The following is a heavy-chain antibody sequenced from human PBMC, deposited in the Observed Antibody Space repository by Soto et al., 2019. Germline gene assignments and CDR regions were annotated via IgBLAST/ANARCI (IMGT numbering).Heavy chain of an antibody. Sequence: EVQLVESGGGLVQPGGSLRLSCAASGFTVSSYRMSWVRQAPGKGLEWVSVIYSAASADFADSVKGRFTISRDNSRNTLYLQMSSLRAEDTAVYYCARVHRSSYHYFDYWGQGTLVTVSS. CDR3: ARVHRSSYHYFDY. V-gene: IGHV3-66*01. D-gene: IGHD6-13*01. CDR1: GFTVSSYR. CDR2: IYSAASA. J-gene: IGHJ4*02.